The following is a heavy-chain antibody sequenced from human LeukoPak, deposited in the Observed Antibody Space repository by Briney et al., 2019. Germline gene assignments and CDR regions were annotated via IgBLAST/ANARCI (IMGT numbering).Heavy chain of an antibody. Sequence: GESLKISCKGSGYSFTTYWVGWVRQMPGNGLEWMGIIYPGDSDTRYSPSFQGQVTISADKSISTAYLQWSSLKASDTAIYYCARRHYDSTDFDPWGQGTLVTVSS. J-gene: IGHJ5*02. CDR2: IYPGDSDT. V-gene: IGHV5-51*01. CDR1: GYSFTTYW. CDR3: ARRHYDSTDFDP. D-gene: IGHD3-22*01.